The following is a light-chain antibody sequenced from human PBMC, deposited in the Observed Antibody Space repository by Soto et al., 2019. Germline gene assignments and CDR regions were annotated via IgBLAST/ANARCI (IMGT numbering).Light chain of an antibody. CDR1: QSISSTY. CDR3: QQDGSSPPLT. CDR2: GAS. Sequence: EIVLTQSPGTLSLSPGERATLSCRASQSISSTYFGWYQQKPGQAPRLLIYGASNRATGIPDRFSGSGSGTCFTLTISRLEPDDFAVYDCQQDGSSPPLTFGGGTKVEIK. V-gene: IGKV3-20*01. J-gene: IGKJ4*01.